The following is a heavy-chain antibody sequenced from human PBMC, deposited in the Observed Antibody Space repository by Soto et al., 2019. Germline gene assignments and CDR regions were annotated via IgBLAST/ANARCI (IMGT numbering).Heavy chain of an antibody. CDR2: INSGGSNI. D-gene: IGHD3-10*01. V-gene: IGHV3-21*05. CDR3: ARDIRGAN. J-gene: IGHJ4*02. Sequence: EVQLVESGGGLVKPGGSLRLSCAASGFTFSSYSMNWIRQAPGKGLEWVSYINSGGSNIYYADSVRGRFTISRDNAKNSVYLQMSSLRAEDTAIYYCARDIRGANWGQGTLVIVSS. CDR1: GFTFSSYS.